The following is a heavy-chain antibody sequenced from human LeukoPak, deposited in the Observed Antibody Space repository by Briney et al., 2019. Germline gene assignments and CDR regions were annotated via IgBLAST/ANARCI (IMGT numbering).Heavy chain of an antibody. CDR3: ARDHARDGYNF. V-gene: IGHV3-7*01. CDR2: IEQDGSEK. D-gene: IGHD5-24*01. CDR1: GFTFSSYW. Sequence: QTGGSLRLSCAASGFTFSSYWMNRVRQAPGKGLEWVANIEQDGSEKYCVDSVKGRFTISRDNAQNSLYLQMNSLRAEDTAVYYCARDHARDGYNFWGQGTLVTVSS. J-gene: IGHJ4*02.